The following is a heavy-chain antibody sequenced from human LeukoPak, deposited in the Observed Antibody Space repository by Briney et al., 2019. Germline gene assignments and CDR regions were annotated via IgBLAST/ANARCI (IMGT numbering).Heavy chain of an antibody. V-gene: IGHV3-53*01. J-gene: IGHJ5*02. CDR2: IYSGGST. CDR3: AVLPAAKRGRWFDP. Sequence: GGSLRLSCAASGFTVSSNYMTWARQAPGKGLEWVSVIYSGGSTYYADSVKGRFTISRDNSKNTLYLQMNSLRAEDTAVYYCAVLPAAKRGRWFDPWGQGTLVTVSS. D-gene: IGHD2-2*01. CDR1: GFTVSSNY.